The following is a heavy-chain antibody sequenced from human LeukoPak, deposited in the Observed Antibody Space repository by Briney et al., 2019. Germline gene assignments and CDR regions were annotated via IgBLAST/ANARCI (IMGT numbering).Heavy chain of an antibody. V-gene: IGHV3-7*01. CDR3: ARHNQGAAFDI. CDR1: GFIFTNYW. Sequence: GGSLRLSCAASGFIFTNYWMSWVRQAPGKGLEWVVNIKEDGSEKNYVDSVKGRFTIPRDNAKSSLYLQMNSLRAEDTAVFYCARHNQGAAFDIWGQGTMVTVSS. J-gene: IGHJ3*02. CDR2: IKEDGSEK.